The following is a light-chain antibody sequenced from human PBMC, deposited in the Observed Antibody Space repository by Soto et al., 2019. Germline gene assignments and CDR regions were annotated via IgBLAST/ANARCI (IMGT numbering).Light chain of an antibody. J-gene: IGKJ3*01. Sequence: DIQMTQSPSSLSASVGDTVTINCRASQGISNFLAWYQQKPGNIPELLIYAASSLQSGVPSRFAGSGSGTEFTLTISSLQPEDFATYYCLQHNTFPPTFGPGTNVDIK. V-gene: IGKV1-17*01. CDR2: AAS. CDR1: QGISNF. CDR3: LQHNTFPPT.